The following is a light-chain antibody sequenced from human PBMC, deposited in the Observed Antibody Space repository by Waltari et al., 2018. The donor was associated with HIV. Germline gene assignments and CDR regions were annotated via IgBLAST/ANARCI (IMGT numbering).Light chain of an antibody. CDR1: HSILYNSNNNSY. Sequence: DIVLTHSPDSLAVSLGERSTVNCRSTHSILYNSNNNSYLGWYQQKPGQPPKLLIYWASTRASGTPDRFTGSGSGTDFALTISSLQAEDAAVYYCQQYFSTPPTFGQGTKVEIK. V-gene: IGKV4-1*01. CDR2: WAS. J-gene: IGKJ1*01. CDR3: QQYFSTPPT.